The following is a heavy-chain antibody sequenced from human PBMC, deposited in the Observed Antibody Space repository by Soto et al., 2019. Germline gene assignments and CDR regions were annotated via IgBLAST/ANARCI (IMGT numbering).Heavy chain of an antibody. CDR2: IWYDGSNK. Sequence: GGSLRLSCAASGFTFSSYGMHWVRQAPGKGLEWVAVIWYDGSNKYYADSVKGRFTISRDNSKNTLYLQMNSLRAEDTAVYYCARVGHGGTSIYYYYYYGMDVWGQGTTVTVSS. CDR3: ARVGHGGTSIYYYYYYGMDV. V-gene: IGHV3-33*01. CDR1: GFTFSSYG. J-gene: IGHJ6*02. D-gene: IGHD2-15*01.